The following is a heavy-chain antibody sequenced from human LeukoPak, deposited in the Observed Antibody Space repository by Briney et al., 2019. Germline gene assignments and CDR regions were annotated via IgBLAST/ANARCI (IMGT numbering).Heavy chain of an antibody. V-gene: IGHV6-1*01. Sequence: SQTLSLTCVISGDSVSSNSACWNWIRQSPSRGLEWLGRTYYRSKWYNEYAVSVKSRITINPDTSKNQFSLHLNSVTPEDTAVYYCARDYYYGMDVWGQGTTVTVSS. J-gene: IGHJ6*02. CDR1: GDSVSSNSAC. CDR2: TYYRSKWYN. CDR3: ARDYYYGMDV.